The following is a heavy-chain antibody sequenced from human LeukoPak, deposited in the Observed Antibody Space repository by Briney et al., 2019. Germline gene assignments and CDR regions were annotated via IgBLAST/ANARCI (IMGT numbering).Heavy chain of an antibody. CDR1: GYSYTSYW. J-gene: IGHJ4*02. V-gene: IGHV5-51*01. D-gene: IGHD5-12*01. CDR2: IYPGDSDT. Sequence: AESLKISCKGSGYSYTSYWIGWVRQMPGKGLEWMGIIYPGDSDTRYSPSFQGQVTISADKSISTAYLQWSSLKASDTAMYYCASRSNSGYEFFDYWGQGTLVTVSS. CDR3: ASRSNSGYEFFDY.